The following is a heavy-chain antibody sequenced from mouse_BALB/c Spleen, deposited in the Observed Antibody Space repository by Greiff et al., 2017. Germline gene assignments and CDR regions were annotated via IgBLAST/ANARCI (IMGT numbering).Heavy chain of an antibody. V-gene: IGHV5-17*02. J-gene: IGHJ2*01. D-gene: IGHD4-1*01. CDR3: ARGATGLFDY. Sequence: DVKLVESGGGLVQPGGSRKLSCAASGFTFSSFGMHWVRQAPEKGLEWVAYISSGSSTIYYADTVKGRFTISRDNPKNTLFLQMTSLRSEDTAMYYCARGATGLFDYWGQGTTLTVSS. CDR2: ISSGSSTI. CDR1: GFTFSSFG.